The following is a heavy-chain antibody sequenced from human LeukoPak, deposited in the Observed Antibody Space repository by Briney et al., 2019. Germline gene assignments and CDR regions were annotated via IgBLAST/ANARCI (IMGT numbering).Heavy chain of an antibody. D-gene: IGHD1-7*01. V-gene: IGHV4-4*07. CDR1: GGSISSYY. CDR2: IYTSGST. CDR3: ARGDWNYPYYYYGMDV. J-gene: IGHJ6*02. Sequence: SETLSLTCTVSGGSISSYYWSWIRQPAGKGLEWIGRIYTSGSTNYNPSLKSRVTISVDTSKNQFSLKLSSVTAADTAVYYCARGDWNYPYYYYGMDVWGQGTTVTVSS.